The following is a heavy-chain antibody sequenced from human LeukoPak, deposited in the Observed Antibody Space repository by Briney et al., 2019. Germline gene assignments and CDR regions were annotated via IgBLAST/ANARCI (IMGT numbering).Heavy chain of an antibody. CDR2: IYYSGST. Sequence: SETLSLTCTVSGGSISSYYWSWIRQPPGKGLEWIGYIYYSGSTNCNPSLKSRVTISVDTSKNQFSLKLSSVTAADTAVYYCARALWFGELGDWGQGTLVTVSS. D-gene: IGHD3-10*01. CDR1: GGSISSYY. J-gene: IGHJ4*02. CDR3: ARALWFGELGD. V-gene: IGHV4-59*01.